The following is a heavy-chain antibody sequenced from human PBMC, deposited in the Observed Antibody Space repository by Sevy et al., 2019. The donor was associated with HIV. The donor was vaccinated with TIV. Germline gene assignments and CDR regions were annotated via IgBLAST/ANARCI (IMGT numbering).Heavy chain of an antibody. Sequence: GGSLRLSCTGSGFTFSNYAMNWVRQAPGKGLEWVSTIFRSGDVTYYADSVKGRFTISRDNSRNTLFLQMKSLRAEDTAVYYCAKALNPALESMLEVNLRSLKGFDVWGQGTMVTVSS. CDR1: GFTFSNYA. CDR3: AKALNPALESMLEVNLRSLKGFDV. D-gene: IGHD3-22*01. CDR2: IFRSGDVT. J-gene: IGHJ3*01. V-gene: IGHV3-23*01.